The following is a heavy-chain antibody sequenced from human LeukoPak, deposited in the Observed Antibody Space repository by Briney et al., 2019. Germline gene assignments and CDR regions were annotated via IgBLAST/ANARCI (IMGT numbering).Heavy chain of an antibody. CDR2: INWNGGST. D-gene: IGHD1-26*01. CDR1: GFTFDDYG. CDR3: ARDSLRGATVYFDY. Sequence: GGSLRLSCAASGFTFDDYGMSWVRQAPGKGLEWVSGINWNGGSTGYADSVKGRFTISRDNAKNSLYLQMNSLRAEDTALYYCARDSLRGATVYFDYWGQGTLVTVSS. J-gene: IGHJ4*02. V-gene: IGHV3-20*04.